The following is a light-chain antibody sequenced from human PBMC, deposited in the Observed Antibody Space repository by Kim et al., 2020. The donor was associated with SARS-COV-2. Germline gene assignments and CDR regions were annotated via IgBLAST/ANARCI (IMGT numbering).Light chain of an antibody. Sequence: SYELTQPPSVSVSPGQTASITCSGDKLGDKYACWYQQKPGQSPVLIIYQDNKRPSGIPERFSGPNSGTTATLTISGTQAMAEADYYCQAWDNSTTWRFGG. V-gene: IGLV3-1*01. J-gene: IGLJ3*02. CDR1: KLGDKY. CDR3: QAWDNSTTWR. CDR2: QDN.